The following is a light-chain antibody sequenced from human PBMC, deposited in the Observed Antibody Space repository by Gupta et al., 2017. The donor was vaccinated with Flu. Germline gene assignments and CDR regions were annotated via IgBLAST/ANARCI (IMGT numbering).Light chain of an antibody. CDR1: QNVNSTY. J-gene: IGKJ1*01. CDR3: HQYCPSRPWT. V-gene: IGKV3-20*01. Sequence: EIVLTQSPGTLSLSPGERATLSCRASQNVNSTYLAWYQQIPGQAPRLLIYAASSRATGIPDRFSGSGSGTDFTLTISRLEPEDFAVYYCHQYCPSRPWTFGQGTRVEIK. CDR2: AAS.